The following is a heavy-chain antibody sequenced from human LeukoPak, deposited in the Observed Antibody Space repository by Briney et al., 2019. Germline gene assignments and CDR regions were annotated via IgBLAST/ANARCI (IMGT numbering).Heavy chain of an antibody. V-gene: IGHV3-30-3*01. CDR3: ARGFLSAVAARTPAEYFQH. Sequence: PGRSLRLSCAASGFTFSSYAMHWVRQAPGKGLEWVAVISYDGSNKYYADSVKGRFTISRDNSKNTLYLQMNSLRAEDTAVYYCARGFLSAVAARTPAEYFQHWGQGTLVTVSS. CDR1: GFTFSSYA. CDR2: ISYDGSNK. D-gene: IGHD6-19*01. J-gene: IGHJ1*01.